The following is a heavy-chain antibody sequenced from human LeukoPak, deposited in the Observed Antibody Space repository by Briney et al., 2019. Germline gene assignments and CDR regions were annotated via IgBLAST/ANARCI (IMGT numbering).Heavy chain of an antibody. V-gene: IGHV1-2*02. CDR2: INPNSGGT. Sequence: ASVEVSCKASGYTFTGYYMHWVRQAPGQGLEWMGWINPNSGGTNYAQKFQGRVTMTRDTSISTAYMELSRLRSDDTAVYYCARDGITMVRGVIKADGMDVWGQGTTVTVSS. D-gene: IGHD3-10*01. CDR1: GYTFTGYY. CDR3: ARDGITMVRGVIKADGMDV. J-gene: IGHJ6*02.